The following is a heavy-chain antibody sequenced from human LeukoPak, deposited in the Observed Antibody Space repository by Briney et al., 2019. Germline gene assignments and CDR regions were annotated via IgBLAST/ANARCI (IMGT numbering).Heavy chain of an antibody. CDR2: IYYSGST. CDR3: ARAEWVVVVAADNDAFDI. J-gene: IGHJ3*02. D-gene: IGHD2-15*01. CDR1: GGSISISSDY. V-gene: IGHV4-30-4*08. Sequence: SETLSLTCTVSGGSISISSDYWGGIRQPPGKGLEWIGYIYYSGSTYYNPSLKSRVTISVDTSKNQFSLKLSSVTAADTAVYYCARAEWVVVVAADNDAFDIWGQGTMITVSS.